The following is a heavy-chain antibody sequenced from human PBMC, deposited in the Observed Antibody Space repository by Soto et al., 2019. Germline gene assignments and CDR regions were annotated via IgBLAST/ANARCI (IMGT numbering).Heavy chain of an antibody. J-gene: IGHJ5*02. D-gene: IGHD2-2*01. CDR2: IYHSGST. Sequence: SETLSLTCAVSGGSISSGGYSWSWIRQPPGKGLEWIGYIYHSGSTYYNPSLKSRVTISVDRSKNQFSLKLSSVTAADTAVYYCARANSLGCCRSSSCYCGGWFGPWGQGTLVTVSS. CDR3: ARANSLGCCRSSSCYCGGWFGP. V-gene: IGHV4-30-2*01. CDR1: GGSISSGGYS.